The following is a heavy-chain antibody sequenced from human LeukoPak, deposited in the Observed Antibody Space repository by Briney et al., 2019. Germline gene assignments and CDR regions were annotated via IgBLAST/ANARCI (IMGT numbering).Heavy chain of an antibody. CDR3: ARLLGDSTIYDL. V-gene: IGHV3-20*04. J-gene: IGHJ5*02. Sequence: GGSLRLSCAASGFTFDDYGMSWVRQAPGKGLEWVSGINWNGGSTGYADSVKGRFTISRDNAKNSLSLQMNSLGDEDTAMYYCARLLGDSTIYDLWGQGTLVTVSS. CDR2: INWNGGST. D-gene: IGHD3-16*01. CDR1: GFTFDDYG.